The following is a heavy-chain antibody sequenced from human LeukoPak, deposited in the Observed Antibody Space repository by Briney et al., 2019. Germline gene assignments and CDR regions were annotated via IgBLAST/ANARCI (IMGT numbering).Heavy chain of an antibody. CDR1: GGSFSGYY. D-gene: IGHD4-23*01. Sequence: SSETLSLTCAVYGGSFSGYYWSWIRQPPGKGLEWVANIKQDGSEKYYVDSVKGRFTISRDNAKNSLYLQMNSLRAEDTAVYYCARDKRYGGNPSCAFDIWGQGTMVTVSS. J-gene: IGHJ3*02. V-gene: IGHV3-7*01. CDR2: IKQDGSEK. CDR3: ARDKRYGGNPSCAFDI.